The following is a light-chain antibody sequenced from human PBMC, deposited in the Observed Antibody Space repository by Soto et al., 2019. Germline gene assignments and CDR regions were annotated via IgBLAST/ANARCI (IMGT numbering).Light chain of an antibody. V-gene: IGLV2-14*01. CDR3: SSYTSRDTRV. J-gene: IGLJ1*01. Sequence: QSALTQPASMSGSPGQSITISCTGTSSDVGGYNFVSWYQQHPDKAPKLMLYEVTNRPSGVSDRFSGSKSGNTASLTISGLQTEDEADYYCSSYTSRDTRVFGTGTKLTVL. CDR1: SSDVGGYNF. CDR2: EVT.